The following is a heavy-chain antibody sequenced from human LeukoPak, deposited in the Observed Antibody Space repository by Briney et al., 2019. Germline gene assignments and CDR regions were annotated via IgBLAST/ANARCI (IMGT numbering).Heavy chain of an antibody. D-gene: IGHD4/OR15-4a*01. V-gene: IGHV3-23*01. Sequence: GGSLRLSCAASGFTFSSYAMSWVREAPGKGVEWVSAISGSGGSTFYADSVKGRLTISRDNSKNTLYLQMNSLRAEDTAVYYCAKDLTYHYWGQGTLVTVSS. J-gene: IGHJ4*02. CDR2: ISGSGGST. CDR1: GFTFSSYA. CDR3: AKDLTYHY.